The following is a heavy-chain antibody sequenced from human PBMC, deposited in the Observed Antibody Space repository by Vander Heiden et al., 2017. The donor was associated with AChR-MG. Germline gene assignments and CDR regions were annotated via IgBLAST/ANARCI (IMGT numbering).Heavy chain of an antibody. CDR2: ISYDGSNK. CDR3: AKTSRPGLLWFGELYN. CDR1: GFTFSSYG. J-gene: IGHJ4*02. Sequence: QVQLVESGGGVVQPGRSLRLSCAASGFTFSSYGMHWVRQAPGKGLEWVAVISYDGSNKYYADSVKGRFTISRDNSKNTLYLQMNSLRAEDTAVYYCAKTSRPGLLWFGELYNWGQGTLVTVSS. D-gene: IGHD3-10*01. V-gene: IGHV3-30*18.